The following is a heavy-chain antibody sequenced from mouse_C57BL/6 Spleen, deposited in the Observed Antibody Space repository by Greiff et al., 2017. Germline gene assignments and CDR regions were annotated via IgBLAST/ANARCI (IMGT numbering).Heavy chain of an antibody. CDR2: IDPNSGGT. CDR1: GYTFTSYW. D-gene: IGHD6-1*02. J-gene: IGHJ2*01. CDR3: ARSKRAIWEDSHYFDY. V-gene: IGHV1-72*01. Sequence: VQLQQPGAELVKPGASVTLSCKASGYTFTSYWMHWVKQRPGRGLEWIGRIDPNSGGTKYNEKFKSKATRTVDKPSSAAYMKLSSLASEDSAVYYGARSKRAIWEDSHYFDYWGQGTTLTVSS.